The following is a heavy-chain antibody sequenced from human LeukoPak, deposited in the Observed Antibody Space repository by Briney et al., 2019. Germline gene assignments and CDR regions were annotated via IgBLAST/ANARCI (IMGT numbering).Heavy chain of an antibody. CDR3: AREVDCSGGRCYRGEFGY. V-gene: IGHV3-33*01. D-gene: IGHD2-15*01. CDR2: IWYDGSNE. CDR1: GFTFSTYA. Sequence: GGSLRLSCATSGFTFSTYAIHWVRQAPGKGLEWVAVIWYDGSNEHYVDSVKGRFTISRDNSRKTLYLQMNSLRVEDTAVYYCAREVDCSGGRCYRGEFGYWGQGTLVTVSS. J-gene: IGHJ4*02.